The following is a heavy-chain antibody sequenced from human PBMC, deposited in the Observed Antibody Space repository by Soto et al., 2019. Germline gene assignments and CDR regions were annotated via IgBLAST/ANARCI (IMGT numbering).Heavy chain of an antibody. J-gene: IGHJ2*01. D-gene: IGHD3-22*01. CDR3: AKDPNPGVYYYDSTGWGYFDL. CDR2: ISWNSGSI. Sequence: EVQLVESGGGLVQPGRSLRLSCAASGFTFDDYAMHWVRQAPGKGLEWVSGISWNSGSIGYADSVKGRFTISRDNAKNSLYLQMNSLRAEDTALYYCAKDPNPGVYYYDSTGWGYFDLWGRGTLVTVSS. CDR1: GFTFDDYA. V-gene: IGHV3-9*01.